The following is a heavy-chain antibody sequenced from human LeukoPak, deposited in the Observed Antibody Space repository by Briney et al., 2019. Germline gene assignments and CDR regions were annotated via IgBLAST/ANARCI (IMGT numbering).Heavy chain of an antibody. V-gene: IGHV4-39*01. D-gene: IGHD3-22*01. J-gene: IGHJ4*02. Sequence: SETLSLTCTISGDSISSYNYFWGWIRQPPGKGLEWVGSIYYRGNTYYNPSLKSRVTLSADTSKNQFSLKVTSVTAADTAVYYCARASSGYYWDFDYWGQGALVTVSS. CDR1: GDSISSYNYF. CDR3: ARASSGYYWDFDY. CDR2: IYYRGNT.